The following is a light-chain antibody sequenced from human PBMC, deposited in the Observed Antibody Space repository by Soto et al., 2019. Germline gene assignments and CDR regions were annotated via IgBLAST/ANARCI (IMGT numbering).Light chain of an antibody. CDR2: GAS. CDR1: QSVSSN. CDR3: QQDNNWPRT. V-gene: IGKV3-15*01. J-gene: IGKJ1*01. Sequence: EIVVTKSPATLSVSPGERATLSCRASQSVSSNLAWYQQKPGQAPRLLIYGASTRATGIPARFSGSGSGTEFTLTISSLQSEDFAVYYCQQDNNWPRTFGQGTKVDIK.